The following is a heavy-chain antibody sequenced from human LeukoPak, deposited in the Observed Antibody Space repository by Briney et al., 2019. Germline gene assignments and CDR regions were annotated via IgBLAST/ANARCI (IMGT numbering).Heavy chain of an antibody. CDR1: GDSISSSY. V-gene: IGHV4-59*01. J-gene: IGHJ3*01. D-gene: IGHD5-12*01. CDR2: IYYTGST. CDR3: SRGRAAAFDV. Sequence: SETLSLTCTVSGDSISSSYWNWIRQPPGKGLEWIGYIYYTGSTNYNPSLRSRVTISVDTSKNQVSLMLSSVTAADTAVYYCSRGRAAAFDVWGQGTMVTVSS.